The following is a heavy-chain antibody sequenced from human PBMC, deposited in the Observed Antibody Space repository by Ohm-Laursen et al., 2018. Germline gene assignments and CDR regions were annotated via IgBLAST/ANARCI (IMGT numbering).Heavy chain of an antibody. V-gene: IGHV4-59*08. Sequence: SDTLSLTCTVSGGSISSFYWSWIRQPPGKGLEWIGHVYYSGSTNYSPSVKSRVTLSVDRSKSQFSLKLSSVTAADTAVYYCARQSPSRNYYDDSGYYGPFDFWGQGTLVTVSS. J-gene: IGHJ4*01. CDR1: GGSISSFY. CDR2: VYYSGST. D-gene: IGHD3-22*01. CDR3: ARQSPSRNYYDDSGYYGPFDF.